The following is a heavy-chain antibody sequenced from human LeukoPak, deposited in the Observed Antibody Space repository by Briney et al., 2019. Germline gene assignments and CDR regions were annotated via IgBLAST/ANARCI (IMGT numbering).Heavy chain of an antibody. J-gene: IGHJ4*02. CDR2: IYSGGST. V-gene: IGHV3-53*01. D-gene: IGHD4-17*01. CDR3: ARDENGDYVFDY. CDR1: GFTVSRNY. Sequence: GGSLRLSCAASGFTVSRNYMSWVRQAPGKGLKWVSVIYSGGSTYYADSVKGRFTISRDNSKNTLYLQMISLRAEDTAVYYCARDENGDYVFDYWGQGTLVTVSS.